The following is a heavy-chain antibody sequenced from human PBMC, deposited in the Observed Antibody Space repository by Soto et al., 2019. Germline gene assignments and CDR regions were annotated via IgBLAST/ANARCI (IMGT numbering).Heavy chain of an antibody. J-gene: IGHJ4*02. CDR1: GGSFSGYY. Sequence: SETLSLTCAVYGGSFSGYYWSWISQPPGKGLEWIGEINHSGSTNYNPSLKSRVTISVDTSKNQFSLKLSSVTAADTAVYYCARSFRGAVAGIDYWGQGTLVTVSS. D-gene: IGHD6-19*01. CDR3: ARSFRGAVAGIDY. CDR2: INHSGST. V-gene: IGHV4-34*01.